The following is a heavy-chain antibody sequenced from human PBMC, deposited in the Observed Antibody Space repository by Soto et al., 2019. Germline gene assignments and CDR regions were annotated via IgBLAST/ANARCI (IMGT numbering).Heavy chain of an antibody. Sequence: GGSLRLSCVASGFIFSNYWMNWVRQVPGKGLVWVSRLSPDGYTTKYADSVKGRFTISRDNAKNTMYLQMNSLRDGGTALYYCVRDLSYCVDGVCASWGQGTLVTVSS. D-gene: IGHD2-8*01. CDR2: LSPDGYTT. CDR3: VRDLSYCVDGVCAS. J-gene: IGHJ4*02. CDR1: GFIFSNYW. V-gene: IGHV3-74*01.